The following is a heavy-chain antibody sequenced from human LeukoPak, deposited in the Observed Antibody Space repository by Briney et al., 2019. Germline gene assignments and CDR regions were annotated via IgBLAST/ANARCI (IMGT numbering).Heavy chain of an antibody. CDR2: ISGSGPYT. V-gene: IGHV3-23*01. D-gene: IGHD2-2*03. J-gene: IGHJ4*02. Sequence: PGGSLRLSCAASGFTLSSYAMSWVRQAPGKGLEWVSAISGSGPYTFYTDSVKGRFTISRDSSKNTLYLQMNSLRAEDTALYYCAKHGYCSGISCFFDFWGQGTQVTVSS. CDR1: GFTLSSYA. CDR3: AKHGYCSGISCFFDF.